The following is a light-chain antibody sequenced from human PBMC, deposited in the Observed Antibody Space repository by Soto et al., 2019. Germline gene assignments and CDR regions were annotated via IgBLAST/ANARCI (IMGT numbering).Light chain of an antibody. CDR3: GTWDSSLSAFYV. J-gene: IGLJ1*01. CDR2: ENN. Sequence: QSVLTQPPSVSAAPEQKVTISCSGSSSNIGNNYVSWYQQLPGTAPELLIYENNKRPSGIPDRFSGSKSGTSATLGITGLQTGDEADYYCGTWDSSLSAFYVFGTGTKVTVL. CDR1: SSNIGNNY. V-gene: IGLV1-51*02.